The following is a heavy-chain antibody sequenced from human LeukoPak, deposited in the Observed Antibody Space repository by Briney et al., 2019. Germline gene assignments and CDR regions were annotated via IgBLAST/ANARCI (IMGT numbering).Heavy chain of an antibody. V-gene: IGHV4-59*01. CDR3: ARGVYIAAAQYGY. CDR1: GGSISSYY. Sequence: SETLSLTCTVSGGSISSYYWSWIRQPPGKGLEWIGYIYYSRTTNYNPSLKSRVTISVDTSKNQFSLKLSSVTAADTAVYYCARGVYIAAAQYGYWGQGTLVTVSS. CDR2: IYYSRTT. D-gene: IGHD6-13*01. J-gene: IGHJ4*02.